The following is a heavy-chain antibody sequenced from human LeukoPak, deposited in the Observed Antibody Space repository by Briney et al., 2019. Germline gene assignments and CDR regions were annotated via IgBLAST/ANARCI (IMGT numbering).Heavy chain of an antibody. CDR2: TYYRSKWYN. CDR3: AREAPRIAARPGYFDY. Sequence: SQTLSLTCAISGDSVSSNSAAWNWIRHSPSRGLEWLGRTYYRSKWYNDYAVSVKSRITINPDASKNQFSLQLNSVTPEDTAVYYCAREAPRIAARPGYFDYWGQGTLVTVSS. CDR1: GDSVSSNSAA. J-gene: IGHJ4*02. V-gene: IGHV6-1*01. D-gene: IGHD6-6*01.